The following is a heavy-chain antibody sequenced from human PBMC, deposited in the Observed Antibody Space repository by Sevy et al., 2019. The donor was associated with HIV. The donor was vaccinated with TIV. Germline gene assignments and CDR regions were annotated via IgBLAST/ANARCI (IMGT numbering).Heavy chain of an antibody. CDR1: GFTFSTYA. D-gene: IGHD3-22*01. J-gene: IGHJ4*02. Sequence: GGSLRLSCTAFGFTFSTYAMYWVRQAPGKGLEWVAVISDDGNNKDYADSVKGRFTISRDNSKNTLYLQMNSLRADEMAVYYCASHYYDSTGYYFPLEYWGQGTRVTVSS. V-gene: IGHV3-30*04. CDR3: ASHYYDSTGYYFPLEY. CDR2: ISDDGNNK.